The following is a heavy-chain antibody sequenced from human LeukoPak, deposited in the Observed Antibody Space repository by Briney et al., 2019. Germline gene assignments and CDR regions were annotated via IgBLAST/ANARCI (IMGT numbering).Heavy chain of an antibody. CDR2: IYSGGTT. V-gene: IGHV3-53*01. J-gene: IGHJ2*01. Sequence: GGSLRLSCAASGFTFSRNYMSWVRQAPGKGLEWVSVIYSGGTTYYADSVKGRFTISRDNAKNTLYLEMKSLRAEDTAVYYCASGFWYFDLWGRGTLVTVSS. CDR1: GFTFSRNY. D-gene: IGHD2-2*03. CDR3: ASGFWYFDL.